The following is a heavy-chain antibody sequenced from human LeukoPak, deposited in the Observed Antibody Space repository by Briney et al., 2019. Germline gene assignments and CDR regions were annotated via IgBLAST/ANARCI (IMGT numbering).Heavy chain of an antibody. J-gene: IGHJ3*02. CDR1: GGSISSYY. D-gene: IGHD3-22*01. Sequence: SETLSLTCTVSGGSISSYYWSWIRQPPEKGLEWIGYIYYSGSTNYNPSLKSRVTISVDTSKNQFSLKLSSVTAADTAVYYCARGHYYEPFDIWGQGTMVTVSS. CDR2: IYYSGST. V-gene: IGHV4-59*01. CDR3: ARGHYYEPFDI.